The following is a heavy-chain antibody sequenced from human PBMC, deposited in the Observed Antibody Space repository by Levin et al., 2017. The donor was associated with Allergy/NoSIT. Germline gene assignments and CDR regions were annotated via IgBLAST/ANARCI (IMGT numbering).Heavy chain of an antibody. CDR1: GFTFSDDY. J-gene: IGHJ4*02. CDR3: ARESLTGYRSDFDY. V-gene: IGHV3-11*05. D-gene: IGHD3-9*01. CDR2: ISSSSIYT. Sequence: GGSLRLSCAASGFTFSDDYMSWIRQAPGKGLEWVSYISSSSIYTDYADSVKGRFTISRDNAKNSLYLQMNSLRAEDTALYYCARESLTGYRSDFDYWGQGTLVTVSS.